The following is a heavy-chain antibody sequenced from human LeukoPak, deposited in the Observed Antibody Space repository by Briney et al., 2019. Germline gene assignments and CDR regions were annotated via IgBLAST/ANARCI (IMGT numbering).Heavy chain of an antibody. D-gene: IGHD6-6*01. J-gene: IGHJ4*02. V-gene: IGHV4-59*01. CDR2: IHYSGST. CDR3: ARYSTSSHFFDY. Sequence: SETLSLTCSVSGGSISSYYWSWIWQPPGKGLEWIGYIHYSGSTNYNPSLKSRVTISVDTSKNQFSLKLSSVTAADTAIYFCARYSTSSHFFDYWGQGTLVTVSS. CDR1: GGSISSYY.